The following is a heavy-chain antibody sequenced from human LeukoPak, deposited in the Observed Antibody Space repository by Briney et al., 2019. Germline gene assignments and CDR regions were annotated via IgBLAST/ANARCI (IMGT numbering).Heavy chain of an antibody. CDR3: AILPGTGYYFDY. CDR1: GFSFSSYE. CDR2: ISASGTLT. D-gene: IGHD2-8*02. V-gene: IGHV3-48*03. Sequence: GGSLRLSCAASGFSFSSYEMNWVRQAPGKGLEWISYISASGTLTHYADSVEGRFTISRDNAKNSLYLQMNSLRAEDTAVYYCAILPGTGYYFDYWGQGTLVTVSS. J-gene: IGHJ4*02.